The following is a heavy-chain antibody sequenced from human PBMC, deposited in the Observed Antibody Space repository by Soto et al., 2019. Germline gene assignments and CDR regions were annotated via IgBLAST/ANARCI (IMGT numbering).Heavy chain of an antibody. CDR3: AKDRDDYGGPDSFEI. CDR1: GFTFSSYA. J-gene: IGHJ3*02. V-gene: IGHV3-23*01. Sequence: EVQLLDSGGGLVQPGGSLRLSCAASGFTFSSYAMSWVRQAPGKGLECVSSISGSGDNTYYADSVKGRFTISRDNSENTLYLQMNSLRAEDTAVYYCAKDRDDYGGPDSFEIWGQGTTVTVSS. CDR2: ISGSGDNT. D-gene: IGHD4-17*01.